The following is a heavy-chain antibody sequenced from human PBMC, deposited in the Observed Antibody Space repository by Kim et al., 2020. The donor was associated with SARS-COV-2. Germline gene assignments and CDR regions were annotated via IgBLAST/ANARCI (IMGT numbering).Heavy chain of an antibody. CDR2: INHSGST. CDR3: ARGPHSRYYYDSSGYYGSGGRYFDY. J-gene: IGHJ4*02. D-gene: IGHD3-22*01. CDR1: GGSFSGYY. V-gene: IGHV4-34*01. Sequence: SETLSLTCAVYGGSFSGYYWSWIRQPPGKGLEWIGEINHSGSTNYNPSLKSRVTISVDTSKNQFSLKLSSVTAADTAVYYCARGPHSRYYYDSSGYYGSGGRYFDYLGQGTLVTVSS.